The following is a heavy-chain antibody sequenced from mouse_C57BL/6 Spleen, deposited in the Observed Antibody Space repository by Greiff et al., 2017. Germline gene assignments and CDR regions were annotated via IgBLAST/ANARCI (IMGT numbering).Heavy chain of an antibody. CDR3: ARSDYFDY. CDR2: INPSSGYT. Sequence: QVHVKQSGAELARPGASVKMSCKASGYTFTSYTMHWVKQRPGQGLEWIGYINPSSGYTKYNQKFKDKATLTADKSSSTAYMQLSSLTSEDSAVYYCARSDYFDYWGQGTTLTVSS. J-gene: IGHJ2*01. CDR1: GYTFTSYT. V-gene: IGHV1-4*01.